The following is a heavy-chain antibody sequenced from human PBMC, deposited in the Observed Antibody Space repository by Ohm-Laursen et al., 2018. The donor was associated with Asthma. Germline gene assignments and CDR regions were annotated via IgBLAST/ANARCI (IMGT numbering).Heavy chain of an antibody. CDR1: GASVSSGGHY. Sequence: GTLSLTCTVSGASVSSGGHYWSWIRQPPGKGLEWIGHVFYSGNTLYNPSLMSRVTISEDTSKNQFSLTLSSVTAADTAIYYCARGRGFGYGIDYWGQGTLVTISS. CDR3: ARGRGFGYGIDY. V-gene: IGHV4-61*08. D-gene: IGHD5-18*01. CDR2: VFYSGNT. J-gene: IGHJ4*02.